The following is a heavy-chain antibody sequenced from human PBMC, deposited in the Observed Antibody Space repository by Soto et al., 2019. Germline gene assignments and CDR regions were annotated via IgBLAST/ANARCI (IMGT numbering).Heavy chain of an antibody. V-gene: IGHV3-13*04. Sequence: GGSLRLSCAASGFTFSSYDMHWVRQATGKGLERVTAIGTAGDTYYPGSVKGRFTISRENAKNSLYLQMNSLRAGDTAVYYCARARSQSAYYDSSGYPPDAFDIWGQGTMVTVS. CDR1: GFTFSSYD. D-gene: IGHD3-22*01. CDR2: IGTAGDT. CDR3: ARARSQSAYYDSSGYPPDAFDI. J-gene: IGHJ3*02.